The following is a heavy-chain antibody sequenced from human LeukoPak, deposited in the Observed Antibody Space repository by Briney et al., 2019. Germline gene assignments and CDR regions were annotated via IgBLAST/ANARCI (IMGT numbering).Heavy chain of an antibody. CDR2: ISYDGSNK. D-gene: IGHD5-18*01. CDR3: ARSVDTAMVTVDY. V-gene: IGHV3-30*04. CDR1: GFTFSSYA. J-gene: IGHJ4*02. Sequence: GGSLRLSCAASGFTFSSYAMHWVRQAPGKGLEWVAVISYDGSNKYYADSVKGRFTISRDNCKNTLYLQMNSLRAEDTAVYYCARSVDTAMVTVDYWGQGTLVTVSS.